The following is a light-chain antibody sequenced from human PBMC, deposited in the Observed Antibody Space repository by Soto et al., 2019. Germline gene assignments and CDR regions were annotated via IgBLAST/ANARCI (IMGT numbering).Light chain of an antibody. V-gene: IGKV1D-12*01. CDR1: QSVGNW. CDR3: QQANSFTLT. Sequence: IQITQSQSSVCASVGDTITISCRANQSVGNWLAWYQQKPGTAPKLLIYGASTLQTGVPSRFSGIRSGTEFALTVTGLQTEDCAPYDCQQANSFTLTFTGGTKVDIK. CDR2: GAS. J-gene: IGKJ4*01.